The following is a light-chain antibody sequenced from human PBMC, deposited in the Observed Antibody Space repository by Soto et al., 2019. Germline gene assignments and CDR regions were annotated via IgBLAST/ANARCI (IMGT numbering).Light chain of an antibody. V-gene: IGKV3-20*01. CDR1: QSISSTY. CDR2: AAS. Sequence: EIELTQSPGTLSLSPGERATLSCRASQSISSTYLAWYRQKPGQAPRLLIYAASSRATGIPDRFSGSGSGTDFTLTISRLEPEDLAVYYCQQYYASSWTFGQGTRVEIK. J-gene: IGKJ1*01. CDR3: QQYYASSWT.